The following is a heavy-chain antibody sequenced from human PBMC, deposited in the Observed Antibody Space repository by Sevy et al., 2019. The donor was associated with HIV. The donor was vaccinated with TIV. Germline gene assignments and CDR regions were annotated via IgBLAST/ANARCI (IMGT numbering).Heavy chain of an antibody. CDR1: GYTFTGYY. V-gene: IGHV1-2*02. D-gene: IGHD3-10*01. CDR2: INPNSGGT. Sequence: ASVKVSCKASGYTFTGYYMHWVRQAPGQGLEWMGWINPNSGGTNYAQKFQGRVTMTRDTSISTAYMELSRLRSDDTAVYYCARIHMVRGVTLDVWGQGTTVTVPS. J-gene: IGHJ6*02. CDR3: ARIHMVRGVTLDV.